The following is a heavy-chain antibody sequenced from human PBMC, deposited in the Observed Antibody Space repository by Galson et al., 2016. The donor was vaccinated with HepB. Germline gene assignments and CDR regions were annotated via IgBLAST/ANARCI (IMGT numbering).Heavy chain of an antibody. V-gene: IGHV4-4*02. D-gene: IGHD1-26*01. CDR2: IYHGGST. J-gene: IGHJ4*02. Sequence: ETLSLTCAVSGGPISNSTWWSWVRQPPGKGLEWIGEIYHGGSTNYNPSLKSRVTMSVDKSNNQFSLNLRSVTAADTAVYYCARGLVGGTGGRHWGQGTLVTVSS. CDR3: ARGLVGGTGGRH. CDR1: GGPISNSTW.